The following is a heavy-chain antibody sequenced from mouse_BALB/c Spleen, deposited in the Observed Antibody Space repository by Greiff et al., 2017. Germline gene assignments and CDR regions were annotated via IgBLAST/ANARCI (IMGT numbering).Heavy chain of an antibody. D-gene: IGHD2-10*01. J-gene: IGHJ3*01. V-gene: IGHV14-3*02. Sequence: EVQLQQSGAELVKPGASVKLSCTASGFNIKDTYMHWVKQRPEQGLEWIGRIDPANGNTKYDPKFQGKATITADTSSNTAYLQLSSLTSEDTAVYYFSRSYYGTYGCFANGGKGTRVTVS. CDR2: IDPANGNT. CDR1: GFNIKDTY. CDR3: SRSYYGTYGCFAN.